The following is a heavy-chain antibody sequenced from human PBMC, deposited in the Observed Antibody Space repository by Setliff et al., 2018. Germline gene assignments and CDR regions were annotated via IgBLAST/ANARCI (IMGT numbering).Heavy chain of an antibody. J-gene: IGHJ5*02. V-gene: IGHV4-34*10. CDR3: ARYIPSAGCFDP. CDR1: GESFSNNY. CDR2: SNHGGST. Sequence: PSETLSLTCSVYGESFSNNYWSWIRQTPGKGLEWIGESNHGGSTSYHPSLKSRLTMSVDTSKNQFSLMLTSVTAADTAVYYCARYIPSAGCFDPWGQGALVTAPQ. D-gene: IGHD2-21*01.